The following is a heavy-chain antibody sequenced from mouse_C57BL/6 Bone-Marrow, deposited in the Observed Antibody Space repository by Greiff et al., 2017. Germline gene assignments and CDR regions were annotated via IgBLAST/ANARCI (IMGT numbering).Heavy chain of an antibody. V-gene: IGHV1-15*01. D-gene: IGHD6-1*01. CDR2: IDPETGGT. CDR1: GFTFTDYE. CDR3: ATVLNWYFDV. J-gene: IGHJ1*03. Sequence: VKLMESGAELVRPGASVTLSCTASGFTFTDYEMHWVKQTPVHGLEWIGAIDPETGGTAYNQKFKGKAMLTADKSSSTAYMELRSLTSRDSAVYYCATVLNWYFDVWGTGTTVTVSS.